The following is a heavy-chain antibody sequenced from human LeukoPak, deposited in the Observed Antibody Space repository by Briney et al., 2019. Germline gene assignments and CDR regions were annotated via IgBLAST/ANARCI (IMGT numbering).Heavy chain of an antibody. V-gene: IGHV3-7*05. J-gene: IGHJ4*02. CDR3: ARDSGLTTVTTYWDY. D-gene: IGHD4-17*01. Sequence: GGSLRLSCAAYGFTFNTYWMSWVRQAPGKGLEWVANIKEDGSEKYYVDSVKGRFTISRDNAKNSLYLQMNSLRAEDTAVYYCARDSGLTTVTTYWDYWGQGTLVTVSS. CDR1: GFTFNTYW. CDR2: IKEDGSEK.